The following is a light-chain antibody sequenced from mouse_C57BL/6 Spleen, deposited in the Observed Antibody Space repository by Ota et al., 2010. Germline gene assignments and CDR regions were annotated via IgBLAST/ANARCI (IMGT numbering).Light chain of an antibody. Sequence: DIQMTQSPASLSASVGETVTITCGASENIDGALNWYQRKQGKSPQLLVYNAKTLAEGVPSRFSGSGSGTQFSLKINSLQPEDFGSYYCQHHYGTPLTFGAGTKLELK. CDR1: ENIDGA. CDR3: QHHYGTPLT. V-gene: IGKV12-44*01. J-gene: IGKJ5*01. CDR2: NAK.